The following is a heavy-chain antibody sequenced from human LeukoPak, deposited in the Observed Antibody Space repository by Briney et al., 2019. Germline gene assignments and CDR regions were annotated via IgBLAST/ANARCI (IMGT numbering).Heavy chain of an antibody. D-gene: IGHD3-10*02. J-gene: IGHJ4*02. CDR1: GFTVSSNY. V-gene: IGHV3-53*01. CDR2: IYSGGST. Sequence: GGSLRLSCAASGFTVSSNYMSWVRQAPGKGLEWVSVIYSGGSTYYADSVKGRFTISRDNSKNTLYLQMNSLRAEDTAVYYCAGLVRGVILEPYWGQGTLVTVSS. CDR3: AGLVRGVILEPY.